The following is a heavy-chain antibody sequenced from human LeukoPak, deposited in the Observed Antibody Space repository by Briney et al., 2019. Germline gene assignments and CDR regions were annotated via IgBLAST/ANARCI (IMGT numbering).Heavy chain of an antibody. CDR2: IKSKAYGGTT. CDR3: TRVDSSGGY. D-gene: IGHD6-19*01. J-gene: IGHJ4*02. Sequence: GGSLRLSCTASGFTFGDYAMSWVRQAPGKGLEWVGFIKSKAYGGTTEYAASVKGRFTISRDDSKSIAYLQMNSLKTEDTAVYYCTRVDSSGGYWGQGTLVTVSS. CDR1: GFTFGDYA. V-gene: IGHV3-49*04.